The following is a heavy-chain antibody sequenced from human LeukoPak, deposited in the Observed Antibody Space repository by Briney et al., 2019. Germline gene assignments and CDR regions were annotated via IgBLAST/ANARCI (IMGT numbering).Heavy chain of an antibody. Sequence: GGSLRLSCVGSGFAFHNYAMHWVRRPPGKGLEWVSAINWNSDTKAYADSVKGRFNIFRDRARNSLYLQMDSLRPEDTALYYCAKDTGGNGAYFYAMDVWGQGTSVSVSS. V-gene: IGHV3-9*01. CDR1: GFAFHNYA. CDR3: AKDTGGNGAYFYAMDV. J-gene: IGHJ6*01. CDR2: INWNSDTK. D-gene: IGHD4-23*01.